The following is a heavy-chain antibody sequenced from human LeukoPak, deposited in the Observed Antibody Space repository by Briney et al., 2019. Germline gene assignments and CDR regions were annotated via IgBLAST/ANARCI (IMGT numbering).Heavy chain of an antibody. V-gene: IGHV1-18*01. CDR3: ARNVESAGDWFDP. CDR1: GYTFTTHG. J-gene: IGHJ5*02. Sequence: ASVKVSCKASGYTFTTHGISWVRQAPGQGLEWMGWISAYNGNTNYAQKLQGRVTMTTDTSTSTVYMELRSLRSDDTAVYYCARNVESAGDWFDPWGQGTLVTVSS. CDR2: ISAYNGNT.